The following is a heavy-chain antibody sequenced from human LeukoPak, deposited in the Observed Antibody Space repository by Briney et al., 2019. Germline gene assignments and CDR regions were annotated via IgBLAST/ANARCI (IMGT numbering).Heavy chain of an antibody. CDR2: TYYRSTWYN. V-gene: IGHV6-1*01. J-gene: IGHJ5*02. CDR3: ARRLTQYDCFDP. D-gene: IGHD2-2*01. Sequence: SQTLSLTRAISGDSFSSNSVTWNWIRQSPSRGLEWLGRTYYRSTWYNDYAVSVRGRITVNPDTSKNQFSLHLNSVTPEDTAVYYCARRLTQYDCFDPWGQGIVVTVSS. CDR1: GDSFSSNSVT.